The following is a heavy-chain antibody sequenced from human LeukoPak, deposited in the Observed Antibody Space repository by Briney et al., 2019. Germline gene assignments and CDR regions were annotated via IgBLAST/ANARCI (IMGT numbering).Heavy chain of an antibody. CDR2: IYPGDSDT. Sequence: GESLKISCKGSGYIFTSYWIGWVRQMPGKGLEWMGIIYPGDSDTRYSPSFRGQVTISADKSISTAYLQWSSLKASDTAMYYCARYETDDSSGYYYFDYWGQGTLVTVSS. CDR3: ARYETDDSSGYYYFDY. V-gene: IGHV5-51*01. D-gene: IGHD3-22*01. CDR1: GYIFTSYW. J-gene: IGHJ4*02.